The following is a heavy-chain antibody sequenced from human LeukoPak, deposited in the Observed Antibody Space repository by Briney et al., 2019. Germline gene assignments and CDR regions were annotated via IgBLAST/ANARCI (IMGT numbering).Heavy chain of an antibody. V-gene: IGHV3-30*18. D-gene: IGHD1-1*01. Sequence: GGPLRLSCAASGFTFSSYWMTWVRQAPGKGLEWVAVISYDGSDKYYADSVKGRFTISRDNSKNTLYLQMNSLRAEDTAVYYCAKGGARNPNEFDYWGQGTLVTVSS. CDR2: ISYDGSDK. J-gene: IGHJ4*02. CDR1: GFTFSSYW. CDR3: AKGGARNPNEFDY.